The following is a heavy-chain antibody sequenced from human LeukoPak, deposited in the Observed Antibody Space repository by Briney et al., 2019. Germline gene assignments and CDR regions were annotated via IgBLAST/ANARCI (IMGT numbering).Heavy chain of an antibody. CDR2: IYYSGST. D-gene: IGHD6-19*01. Sequence: SETLSLTCTVSGGSISSYYWSWIRQSPGKGLEWIGYIYYSGSTNYNPSLKSRVTISVDTSKNQFSLKLSSVTAADTAVYYCARLPYSSGWTYYFDYWGQGTLVTVSS. V-gene: IGHV4-59*08. CDR3: ARLPYSSGWTYYFDY. CDR1: GGSISSYY. J-gene: IGHJ4*02.